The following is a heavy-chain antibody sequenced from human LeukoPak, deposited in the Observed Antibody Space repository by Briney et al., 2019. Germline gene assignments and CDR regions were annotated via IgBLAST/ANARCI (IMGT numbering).Heavy chain of an antibody. CDR2: ISSSSSYI. V-gene: IGHV3-21*01. J-gene: IGHJ4*02. D-gene: IGHD3-10*01. Sequence: GGSLRLSCAASGFTFSSYSMNWVRQAPGRGLGWVSSISSSSSYIYYADSVKGRFTISRDNSKNTLYLQMNSLRAEDTAVYYCARDERYYGSGSYYWGQGTLVTVSS. CDR1: GFTFSSYS. CDR3: ARDERYYGSGSYY.